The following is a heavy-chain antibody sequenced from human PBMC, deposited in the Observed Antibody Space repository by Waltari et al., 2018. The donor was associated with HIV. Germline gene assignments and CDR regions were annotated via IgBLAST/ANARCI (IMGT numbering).Heavy chain of an antibody. V-gene: IGHV4-61*02. CDR1: GGSISSGSYY. J-gene: IGHJ3*02. D-gene: IGHD3-22*01. CDR3: ARDRNYCCDSSGYFFNAFDI. Sequence: QVQLQESGPGLVKPSQTLSLTCTVSGGSISSGSYYWSWIRQPAGKGLEWIGRIYTSGSTNPNPSLNSRVTISVDTSTNRYSLKLSSVTAADTAVYYWARDRNYCCDSSGYFFNAFDIWGQGTMVTVSS. CDR2: IYTSGST.